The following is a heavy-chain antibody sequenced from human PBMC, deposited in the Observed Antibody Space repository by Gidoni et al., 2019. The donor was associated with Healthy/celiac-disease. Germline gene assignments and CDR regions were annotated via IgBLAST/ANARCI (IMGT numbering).Heavy chain of an antibody. CDR3: AREGRRYNWFDP. CDR1: GGSISSYY. CDR2: IYYSGST. Sequence: QVQLQESGPGLVKPSETLSLTCTVSGGSISSYYWSWIRQPPGKGLEWIGYIYYSGSTNYNPSLKSRVTISVDTSKNQFSLKLSSVTAADTAVYYCAREGRRYNWFDPWGQGTLVTVSS. V-gene: IGHV4-59*01. J-gene: IGHJ5*02.